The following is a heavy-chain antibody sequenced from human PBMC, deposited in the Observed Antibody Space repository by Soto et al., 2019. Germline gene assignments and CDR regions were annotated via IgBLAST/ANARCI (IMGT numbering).Heavy chain of an antibody. J-gene: IGHJ4*02. Sequence: QVRLVESGGGVVQPGGSLRLSCATSGFRLSSYAMHWVRQAPGKGLEWVALMSYDESKKYYADSVKGRFTISRDTYKNTLVLEMNNLRVEDTAVYYCAKDRRDGDFMHILVVDFWGQGALVTVSS. V-gene: IGHV3-30*18. D-gene: IGHD2-15*01. CDR1: GFRLSSYA. CDR2: MSYDESKK. CDR3: AKDRRDGDFMHILVVDF.